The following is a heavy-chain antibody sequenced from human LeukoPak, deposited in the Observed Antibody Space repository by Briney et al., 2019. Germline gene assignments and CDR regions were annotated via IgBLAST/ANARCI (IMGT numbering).Heavy chain of an antibody. CDR2: ISESGDAA. J-gene: IGHJ4*02. Sequence: PGGSLRLSCEASKFTFSSHAMSWVRQGPGKGLEWVSVISESGDAAYYADSVKGRFTISRDNSKNTLYLQMSSLRAEDTAVYYCATALGSYYDSSGYLHDYWGQGTLVAVSS. D-gene: IGHD3-22*01. CDR3: ATALGSYYDSSGYLHDY. CDR1: KFTFSSHA. V-gene: IGHV3-23*01.